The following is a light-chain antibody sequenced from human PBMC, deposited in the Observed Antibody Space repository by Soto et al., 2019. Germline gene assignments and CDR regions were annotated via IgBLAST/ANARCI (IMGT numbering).Light chain of an antibody. CDR3: RSYSSRTTYV. CDR1: SSDVGGYNY. J-gene: IGLJ1*01. V-gene: IGLV2-14*01. Sequence: QSALAQPASVSGSPGQSITISCTGTSSDVGGYNYVSWYQQHPDKALKLMTYEVSNRPSGVSNRFSGSKSGNTASLTISGLPAVDEAHYYCRSYSSRTTYVFGTGTKGTVL. CDR2: EVS.